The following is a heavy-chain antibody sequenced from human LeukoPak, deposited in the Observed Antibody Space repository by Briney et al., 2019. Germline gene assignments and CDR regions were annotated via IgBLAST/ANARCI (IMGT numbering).Heavy chain of an antibody. CDR1: GFTFSSYS. V-gene: IGHV3-48*01. D-gene: IGHD3-3*01. CDR3: ATYYDFWSGYSRSYYFDY. J-gene: IGHJ4*02. CDR2: ISSSSSTI. Sequence: GGSLRLSCAASGFTFSSYSMNWVRQAPGKGLEWVSYISSSSSTIYYADSVKGRFTISRDNAKNSLYLQMNSLRAEDTAVYYCATYYDFWSGYSRSYYFDYWGQGTRVTVSS.